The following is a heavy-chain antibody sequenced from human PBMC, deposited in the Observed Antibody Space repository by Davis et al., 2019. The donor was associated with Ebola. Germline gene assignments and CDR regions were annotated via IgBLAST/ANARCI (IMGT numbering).Heavy chain of an antibody. J-gene: IGHJ4*02. CDR1: GGTFSSYA. CDR3: ARAQFPTTSDH. D-gene: IGHD1-1*01. V-gene: IGHV1-69*05. Sequence: SVKVSCKASGGTFSSYAISWVRQAPGQGLEWMGGIIPIFGTANYAQKFQGRVTMTTDTSTSTAYMEVGILRSDDTAVYYCARAQFPTTSDHWGQGTLVTVSS. CDR2: IIPIFGTA.